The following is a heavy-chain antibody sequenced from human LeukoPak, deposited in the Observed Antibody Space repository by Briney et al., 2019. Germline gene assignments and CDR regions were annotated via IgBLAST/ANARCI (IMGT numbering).Heavy chain of an antibody. V-gene: IGHV4-59*08. CDR1: GGSISSYY. D-gene: IGHD1-26*01. Sequence: NPSETLSLTCTVSGGSISSYYWSWIRQPPGKGLEWIGYIYYSGSTNYNPSLKSRVTISVDTSKNQFSLKLSSVTAADTAVYYCARGSIGGSYAPFDYWGQGTLVTVSS. CDR2: IYYSGST. CDR3: ARGSIGGSYAPFDY. J-gene: IGHJ4*02.